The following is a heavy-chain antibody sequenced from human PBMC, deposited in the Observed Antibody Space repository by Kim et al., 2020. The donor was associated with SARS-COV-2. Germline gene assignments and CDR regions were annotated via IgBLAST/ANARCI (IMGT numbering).Heavy chain of an antibody. Sequence: GGSLRLSCAASGFTFSSYGMSWVRHAPGKGLEWVANIKQNGGEKYYVDSVKGRFTISIDNDKNSLYLQMNSLRAEDTAAYYCARDFRGDHFDICGQGTMV. V-gene: IGHV3-7*01. CDR3: ARDFRGDHFDI. CDR2: IKQNGGEK. D-gene: IGHD2-21*01. CDR1: GFTFSSYG. J-gene: IGHJ3*02.